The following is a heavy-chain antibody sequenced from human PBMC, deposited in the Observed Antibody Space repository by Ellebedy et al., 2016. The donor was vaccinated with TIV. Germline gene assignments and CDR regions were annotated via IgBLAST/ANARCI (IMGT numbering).Heavy chain of an antibody. CDR2: INPNSGGT. V-gene: IGHV1-2*02. CDR3: ARWAGYYGSGSLSYWYFDL. CDR1: GYTFTSYG. Sequence: ASVKVSCXASGYTFTSYGISWVRQAPGQGLEWMGWINPNSGGTNYAQKFQGRVTMTRDTSISTAYMELSRLRSDDTAVYYCARWAGYYGSGSLSYWYFDLWGRGTLVTVSS. D-gene: IGHD3-10*01. J-gene: IGHJ2*01.